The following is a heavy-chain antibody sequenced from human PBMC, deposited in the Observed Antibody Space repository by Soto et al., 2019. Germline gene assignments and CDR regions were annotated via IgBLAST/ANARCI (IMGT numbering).Heavy chain of an antibody. CDR1: GFTFGGFA. J-gene: IGHJ4*02. CDR3: TKRSSGFSEFDY. D-gene: IGHD5-12*01. V-gene: IGHV3-23*05. Sequence: EVQLLESGGGLVQPGGSLRLSCAASGFTFGGFAMNWVRQPPGKGLEWVSSVDYTGSYTSYAASVKGRFTISRDNSKNMVYLERKNLRAEDTARYYCTKRSSGFSEFDYWGQGTLVIVSS. CDR2: VDYTGSYT.